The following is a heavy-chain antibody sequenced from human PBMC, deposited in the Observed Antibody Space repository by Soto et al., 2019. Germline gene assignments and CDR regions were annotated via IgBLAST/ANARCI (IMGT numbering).Heavy chain of an antibody. D-gene: IGHD3-10*01. J-gene: IGHJ6*02. CDR1: GFTFSTYW. V-gene: IGHV3-7*05. Sequence: GGSLRISCAASGFTFSTYWMSWVRQTPGKGLEWVANINEDGSERYYVDSVKGRFTISRDNAKNSLYLQMNSLRGEDTAVYYCARDHYYGSGRNLNTNYYYYCGMDVWCQGTTVTVSS. CDR2: INEDGSER. CDR3: ARDHYYGSGRNLNTNYYYYCGMDV.